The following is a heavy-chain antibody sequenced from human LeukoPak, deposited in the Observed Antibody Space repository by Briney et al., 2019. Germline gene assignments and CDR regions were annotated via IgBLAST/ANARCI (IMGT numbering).Heavy chain of an antibody. J-gene: IGHJ5*02. V-gene: IGHV1-2*02. Sequence: ASVKVSCKASGYTFTGYYMHWVRQAPGQGLEWMGWINPNSGGTNYAQKFQGRVTMTGDTSISTAYMELSRLRSDDTAVYYCARGREYQLPSLYNWFDPWGQGTLVTVSS. CDR3: ARGREYQLPSLYNWFDP. CDR1: GYTFTGYY. D-gene: IGHD2-2*01. CDR2: INPNSGGT.